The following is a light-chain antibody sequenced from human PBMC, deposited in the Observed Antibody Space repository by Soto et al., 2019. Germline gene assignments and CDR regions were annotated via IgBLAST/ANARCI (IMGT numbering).Light chain of an antibody. CDR1: QSIRSY. CDR2: DVS. Sequence: EIVLTQSPATLCLSPGERATLSCRASQSIRSYLAWYQQKPGQAPRLLIFDVSNRATGIPARFSGSGSGTDFTLTISGLEPEDFAVYYCQQRSNWPWKFGQGNKVEIK. J-gene: IGKJ1*01. V-gene: IGKV3-11*01. CDR3: QQRSNWPWK.